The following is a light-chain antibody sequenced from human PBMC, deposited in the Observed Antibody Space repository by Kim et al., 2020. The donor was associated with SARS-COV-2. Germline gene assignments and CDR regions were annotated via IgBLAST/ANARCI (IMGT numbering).Light chain of an antibody. V-gene: IGLV1-44*01. Sequence: PGQRVTIACSGSSSNIGSNTVNWYQQLPGTAPKLLIYSNNQRPSGVPDRFSGSKSGTSASLAISGLQSEDEADYYCAAWDDSLKGVFGGGTKVTVL. CDR1: SSNIGSNT. CDR3: AAWDDSLKGV. CDR2: SNN. J-gene: IGLJ3*02.